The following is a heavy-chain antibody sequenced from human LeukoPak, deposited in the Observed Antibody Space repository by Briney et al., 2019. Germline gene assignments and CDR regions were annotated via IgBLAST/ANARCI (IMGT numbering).Heavy chain of an antibody. CDR1: GFTFSSFA. Sequence: GGSLRLSCSASGFTFSSFALHWVRQAPGKGLEYVSGISNTGISTYYADSVTGRFTISRDNSKNTLYLQMGSLRAEDTAIYYCVKDDSYYYDSGIYPYWSQGTLVTVSS. D-gene: IGHD3-10*01. CDR3: VKDDSYYYDSGIYPY. CDR2: ISNTGIST. V-gene: IGHV3-64D*06. J-gene: IGHJ4*02.